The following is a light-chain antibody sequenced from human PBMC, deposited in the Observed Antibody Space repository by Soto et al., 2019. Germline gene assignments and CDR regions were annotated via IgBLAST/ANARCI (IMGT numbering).Light chain of an antibody. Sequence: QSALTQPASVSGSPGQSITISCIGTSSDVGDYSYVSWYQQYPGKAPKLLIYDVSNRPSGVSNRFSGSKSGNTASLTISGLRAEDEADYYCSSYTSSSTLGVFGGGTKLTVL. J-gene: IGLJ2*01. V-gene: IGLV2-14*01. CDR2: DVS. CDR3: SSYTSSSTLGV. CDR1: SSDVGDYSY.